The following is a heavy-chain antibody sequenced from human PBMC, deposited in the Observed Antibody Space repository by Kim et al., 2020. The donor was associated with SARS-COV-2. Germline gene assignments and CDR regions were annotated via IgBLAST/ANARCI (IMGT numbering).Heavy chain of an antibody. CDR3: ARSSGPSPPLGY. CDR1: GGSISSYY. V-gene: IGHV4-59*13. J-gene: IGHJ4*02. Sequence: SETLSLTCTVSGGSISSYYWSWIRQPPGKGLEWIGYIYYSGSTNYNPSLKSRVTISVDTSKNQFSLKLSSVTAADTAVYYCARSSGPSPPLGYWGQGTLVTVSS. D-gene: IGHD3-22*01. CDR2: IYYSGST.